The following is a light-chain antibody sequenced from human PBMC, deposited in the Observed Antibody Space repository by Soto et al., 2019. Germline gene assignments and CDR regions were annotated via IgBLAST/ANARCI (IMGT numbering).Light chain of an antibody. J-gene: IGKJ3*01. CDR3: QQYGSSPRA. CDR1: QSVSSSH. Sequence: DIVLTQSPGTLSLSPGERATLSCRASQSVSSSHLAWYQQKPGQAPRLLIYGASSRATGIPDRFIGSGSGTDFTLTISRLEPEDFAVYYCQQYGSSPRAFGPGTKVDI. V-gene: IGKV3-20*01. CDR2: GAS.